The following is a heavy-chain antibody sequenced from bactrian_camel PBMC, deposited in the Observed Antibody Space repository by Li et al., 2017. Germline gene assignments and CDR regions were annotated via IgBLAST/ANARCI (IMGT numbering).Heavy chain of an antibody. Sequence: HVQLVESGGGSVQSGGSLRLSCAGTGYTYSMGWFRQAPGKEREGVAAIDRDGTTYYADSVKGRFTISRDDAKNAVYLQLNSVKTEDTAMYYCAAHVTYSGGYSTPFLSSNLRYWGQGTQVTVS. CDR3: AAHVTYSGGYSTPFLSSNLRY. D-gene: IGHD2*01. CDR2: IDRDGTT. CDR1: GYTYS. J-gene: IGHJ4*01. V-gene: IGHV3S53*01.